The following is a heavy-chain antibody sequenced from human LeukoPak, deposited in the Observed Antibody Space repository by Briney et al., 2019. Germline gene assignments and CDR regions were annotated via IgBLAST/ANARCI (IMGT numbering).Heavy chain of an antibody. D-gene: IGHD2-21*01. Sequence: GASLQISCKGSGSIFTSYWIGWVRQLPGKGLEWMGIIYPGDSDTRYSPSFQGQVTISADKSISTAYLQWSSLKASDTAMYYCAINGDSLFDYWGQGTLVTVSS. CDR1: GSIFTSYW. V-gene: IGHV5-51*01. CDR3: AINGDSLFDY. CDR2: IYPGDSDT. J-gene: IGHJ4*02.